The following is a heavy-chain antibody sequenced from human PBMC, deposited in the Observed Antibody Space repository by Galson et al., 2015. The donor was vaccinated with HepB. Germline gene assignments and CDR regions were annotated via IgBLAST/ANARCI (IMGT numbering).Heavy chain of an antibody. D-gene: IGHD3-3*02. J-gene: IGHJ4*02. CDR2: TSYDGSHK. Sequence: SLRLSCAASGFRFSSYGMHWVRQAPGKGLEWVAVTSYDGSHKYYADSVKGRFTISRDNSKNTLYLQMNSLRAEDTAVYYCAKDGIFVAMTKFEGGFDFWGPGAQVAVSS. V-gene: IGHV3-30*18. CDR1: GFRFSSYG. CDR3: AKDGIFVAMTKFEGGFDF.